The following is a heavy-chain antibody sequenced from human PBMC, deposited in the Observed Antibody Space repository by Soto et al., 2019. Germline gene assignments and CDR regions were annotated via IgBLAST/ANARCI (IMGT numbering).Heavy chain of an antibody. CDR2: IWYYVSNK. CDR1: GFDFNSYG. CDR3: ASEYCSGGSCPLYYGMDV. D-gene: IGHD2-15*01. Sequence: SLNLSCATIGFDFNSYGVHWVLSAPGKWLELVAVIWYYVSNKYYADSVKGRFTISRDNSKNTLYLQMNSLRAEDTAVYYCASEYCSGGSCPLYYGMDVWGQGT. J-gene: IGHJ6*02. V-gene: IGHV3-33*01.